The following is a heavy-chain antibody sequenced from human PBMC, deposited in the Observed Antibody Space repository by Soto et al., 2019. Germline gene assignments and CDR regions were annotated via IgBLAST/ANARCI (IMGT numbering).Heavy chain of an antibody. Sequence: QVHLQQWGAGLLKPSETLSLTCAVYGGSFSGYYCSWIRQPPGKGLEWIGEINHSGSTNFNPALKTRVSISVDTSKKQSSLKLSSVTAADTAVYYCAAHLKTTVTAYWYFDLWGRGTLVTVSS. D-gene: IGHD4-17*01. CDR3: AAHLKTTVTAYWYFDL. CDR1: GGSFSGYY. V-gene: IGHV4-34*01. CDR2: INHSGST. J-gene: IGHJ2*01.